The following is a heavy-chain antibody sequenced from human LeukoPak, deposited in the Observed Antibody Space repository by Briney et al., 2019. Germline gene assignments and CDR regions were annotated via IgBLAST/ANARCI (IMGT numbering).Heavy chain of an antibody. V-gene: IGHV3-13*01. CDR1: GFTFRSYD. D-gene: IGHD2-21*02. CDR2: IGTADDT. J-gene: IGHJ4*02. Sequence: GGSLRLSCAASGFTFRSYDMYWVRQVTGKRLEWVSGIGTADDTYYLDSVKGRFTIARENAKNSLYLQMNSLRAGDTAVYYCASGDPPSDYWGQGTLVTVSS. CDR3: ASGDPPSDY.